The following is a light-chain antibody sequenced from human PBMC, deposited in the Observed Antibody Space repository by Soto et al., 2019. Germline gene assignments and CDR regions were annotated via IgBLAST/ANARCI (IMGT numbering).Light chain of an antibody. CDR1: QSVSTSF. J-gene: IGKJ4*01. CDR3: QQYGSSPLT. V-gene: IGKV3-20*01. Sequence: EIVLTQSPGTLSLSPGERAALSCRASQSVSTSFLAWYQQKSGQAPRLLIYGASSRATGIPDRFSGSGSGTDFTLNISRLEPEDFAVYYCQQYGSSPLTFGGGTKVEI. CDR2: GAS.